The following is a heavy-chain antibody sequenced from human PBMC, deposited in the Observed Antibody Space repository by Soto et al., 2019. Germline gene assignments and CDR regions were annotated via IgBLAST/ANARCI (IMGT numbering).Heavy chain of an antibody. V-gene: IGHV1-18*01. CDR3: XXXXXXXXVIQYYYYYGMDV. CDR2: ISGYNGNT. D-gene: IGHD3-22*01. Sequence: QVQLVQSGAEVKKPGASVKVSCKASGYTFTNYGISWVRQAPGQGLEWMGWISGYNGNTNYAQKVQGRVTMTTDTSTSTAYMXXXXXXXDXXXXXXXXXXXXXXXVIQYYYYYGMDVWGQGTTVTVSS. CDR1: GYTFTNYG. J-gene: IGHJ6*02.